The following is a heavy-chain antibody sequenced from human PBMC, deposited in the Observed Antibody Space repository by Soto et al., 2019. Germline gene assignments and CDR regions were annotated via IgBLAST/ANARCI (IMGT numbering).Heavy chain of an antibody. J-gene: IGHJ4*02. Sequence: QVQLQESGPGGVKPSETLSLTCSVSGGSVRTGSYHWSWIRQPPGKGLEWIGFIPNNGSPDYNPSLKSRVVVSIDRSKNQFSLKVNSVTAADTAVYFCARIGWGGDSWGQGTLVTVPS. CDR2: IPNNGSP. CDR1: GGSVRTGSYH. D-gene: IGHD7-27*01. V-gene: IGHV4-61*01. CDR3: ARIGWGGDS.